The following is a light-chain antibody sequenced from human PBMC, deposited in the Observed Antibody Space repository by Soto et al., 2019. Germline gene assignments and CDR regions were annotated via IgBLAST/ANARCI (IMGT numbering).Light chain of an antibody. Sequence: QSVLTQPASVSGSPGQSITISCTGTSSDVGGYNHVSWYQHHPGKAPKRIIYEVTKRPSGVSNRFSGSKSGDTASLTISGLQAADEADYYCSSHTASTTRIFGTGTKVNVL. CDR2: EVT. CDR3: SSHTASTTRI. V-gene: IGLV2-14*01. CDR1: SSDVGGYNH. J-gene: IGLJ1*01.